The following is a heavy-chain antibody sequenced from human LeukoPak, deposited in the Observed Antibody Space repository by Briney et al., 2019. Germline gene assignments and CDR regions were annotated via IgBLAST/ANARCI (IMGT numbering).Heavy chain of an antibody. J-gene: IGHJ6*03. CDR3: ARLPASHPYYYMDV. V-gene: IGHV5-51*01. CDR2: IYPGDSDT. CDR1: GYIFTSYW. D-gene: IGHD2-15*01. Sequence: GASLEISCKGSGYIFTSYWIGWVRQVPGKGLEWMGIIYPGDSDTRYSPSFQGQVTISDDKAISTAYLQWSSLKASDTAMYYCARLPASHPYYYMDVWGKGTTVTVSS.